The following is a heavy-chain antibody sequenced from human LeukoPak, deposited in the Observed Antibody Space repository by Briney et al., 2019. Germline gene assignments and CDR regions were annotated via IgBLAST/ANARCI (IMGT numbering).Heavy chain of an antibody. CDR1: GGTFSSYA. Sequence: SVKVSCKASGGTFSSYAISWVRQAPGQGLEWMGRIIPILGIANYVQKFQGRVTITADKSTSTAYMELSSLRSEDTAVYYCATGSNPYYYDSSGYSSDYWGQGTLVTVSS. V-gene: IGHV1-69*04. J-gene: IGHJ4*02. CDR2: IIPILGIA. CDR3: ATGSNPYYYDSSGYSSDY. D-gene: IGHD3-22*01.